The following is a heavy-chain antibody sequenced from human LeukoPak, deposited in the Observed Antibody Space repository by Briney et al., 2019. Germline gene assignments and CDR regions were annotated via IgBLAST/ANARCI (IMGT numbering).Heavy chain of an antibody. D-gene: IGHD2-15*01. CDR1: GYTFTSHY. J-gene: IGHJ1*01. CDR2: INPSGGST. Sequence: ASVKVSCKASGYTFTSHYMHWVRQAPGQGLEWMGIINPSGGSTSYAQKFQGRVTMTRDMSTSTVYMELSSLRSEDTAVYYCARYNPYCSGGSCYNSAYFQHWGQGTLVTVSS. CDR3: ARYNPYCSGGSCYNSAYFQH. V-gene: IGHV1-46*01.